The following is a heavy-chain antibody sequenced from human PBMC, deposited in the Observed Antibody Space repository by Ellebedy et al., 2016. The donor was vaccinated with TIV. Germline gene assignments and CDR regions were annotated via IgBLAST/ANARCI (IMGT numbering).Heavy chain of an antibody. D-gene: IGHD6-6*01. CDR3: ARERYSTSSIHY. Sequence: GGSLRLXCAASGFTFSDYNLNWIRQAPGKGLEWLSYISDSGSAIHYADSVQGRFTVSRDNTKNSLYLQMNSLGVEDTAVYYCARERYSTSSIHYWGQGALVTVPS. J-gene: IGHJ4*02. CDR1: GFTFSDYN. CDR2: ISDSGSAI. V-gene: IGHV3-11*01.